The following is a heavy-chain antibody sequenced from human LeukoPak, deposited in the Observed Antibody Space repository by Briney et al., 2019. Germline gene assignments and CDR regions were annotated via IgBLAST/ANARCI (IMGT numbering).Heavy chain of an antibody. D-gene: IGHD4-17*01. CDR3: ARDLDYGDYGGSPTTLFDY. V-gene: IGHV3-33*01. J-gene: IGHJ4*02. Sequence: PGRSLRLSCAASGFTFSSYGMLWVRQAPGKGLEWVAVIWYDGSNKYYADSVKGRFTISRDNSKNTLYLQMNSLRAEDTAVYYCARDLDYGDYGGSPTTLFDYWGQGTLVTVSS. CDR2: IWYDGSNK. CDR1: GFTFSSYG.